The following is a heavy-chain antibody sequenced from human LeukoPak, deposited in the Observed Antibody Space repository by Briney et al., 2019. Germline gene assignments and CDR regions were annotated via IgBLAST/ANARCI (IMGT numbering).Heavy chain of an antibody. D-gene: IGHD2-2*01. CDR3: ARRLGYCSSTSCYVGSYWFDP. CDR2: ISAYNGNT. Sequence: ASVNVSCMASGYTFTSYGISWVRQAPGQGLEWMGWISAYNGNTNYAQKLQGRVTMTTDTSTSTAYMELRSLRSDDTAVYYCARRLGYCSSTSCYVGSYWFDPWGQGTLVTVSS. V-gene: IGHV1-18*01. J-gene: IGHJ5*02. CDR1: GYTFTSYG.